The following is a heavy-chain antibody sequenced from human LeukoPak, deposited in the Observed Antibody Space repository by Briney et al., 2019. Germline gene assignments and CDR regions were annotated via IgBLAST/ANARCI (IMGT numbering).Heavy chain of an antibody. V-gene: IGHV4-39*01. D-gene: IGHD3-9*01. CDR2: IYYSGST. Sequence: SETLSLTCTVSGGSISSSSYYWGWIRQPPGKGLEWIGSIYYSGSTYYNPSLKSRVTISVDTSKNQFSLKLSSMTAADTAVYYCVRPGYDILTASPNYYYGMDVWGQGTTVTVSS. J-gene: IGHJ6*02. CDR3: VRPGYDILTASPNYYYGMDV. CDR1: GGSISSSSYY.